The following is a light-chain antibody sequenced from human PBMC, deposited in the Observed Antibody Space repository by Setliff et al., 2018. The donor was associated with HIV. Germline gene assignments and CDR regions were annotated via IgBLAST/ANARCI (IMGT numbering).Light chain of an antibody. CDR2: DAN. V-gene: IGLV2-11*01. CDR3: CSYAGKFTWV. CDR1: SSDVGASDY. Sequence: QSVLTQPRSVSGSPGQSVTISCTGTSSDVGASDYVSWYQQHPGKAPKLIIYDANKRPSGVPDRFSASKSGNTASLTISGLQAEDEADYYCSYAGKFTWVLGGGTKVT. J-gene: IGLJ3*02.